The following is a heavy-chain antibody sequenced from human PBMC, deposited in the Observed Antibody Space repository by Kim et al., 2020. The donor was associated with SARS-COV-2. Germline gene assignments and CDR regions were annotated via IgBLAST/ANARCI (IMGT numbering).Heavy chain of an antibody. Sequence: GGSLRLSCAASGFTFSNAWMSWVRQAPGKGLEWVGRIKSKTDGGTTDYAAPVKGRFTISRDDSKNTLYLQMNSLKTEDTAVYYCTTGYSGYVDWFDPWGQGTLVTVSS. CDR3: TTGYSGYVDWFDP. CDR2: IKSKTDGGTT. CDR1: GFTFSNAW. J-gene: IGHJ5*02. V-gene: IGHV3-15*01. D-gene: IGHD5-12*01.